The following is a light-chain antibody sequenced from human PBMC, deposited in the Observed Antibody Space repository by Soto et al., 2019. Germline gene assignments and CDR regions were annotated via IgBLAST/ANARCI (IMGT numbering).Light chain of an antibody. V-gene: IGKV4-1*01. Sequence: DIVMTQSPDSLAVSLGERATINCKSSQSVLYSSNNKNYLAWYQQKPGQPPKLLIYWASTRESGVPDRFSGSGSGTDLTLTISSLQASDVTAYYCQQYYSTPYTFGQGTKLESK. J-gene: IGKJ2*01. CDR2: WAS. CDR3: QQYYSTPYT. CDR1: QSVLYSSNNKNY.